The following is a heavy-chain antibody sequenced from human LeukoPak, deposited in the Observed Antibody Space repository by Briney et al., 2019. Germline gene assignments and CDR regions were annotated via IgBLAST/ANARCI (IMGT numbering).Heavy chain of an antibody. V-gene: IGHV4-39*01. J-gene: IGHJ4*02. Sequence: SSETLSLTCTVSGDSISRSTYYWGWIRQPPGKGLEWIGSIYYSGSTYYNPSLKSRVTISVDTSKNQFSLKLSSVTAADTAVYYCASLTYYDFWSGYANFDYWGQGTLVTVSS. D-gene: IGHD3-3*01. CDR1: GDSISRSTYY. CDR2: IYYSGST. CDR3: ASLTYYDFWSGYANFDY.